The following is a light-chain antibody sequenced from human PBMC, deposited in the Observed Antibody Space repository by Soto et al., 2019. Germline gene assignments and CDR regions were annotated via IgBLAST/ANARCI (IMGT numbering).Light chain of an antibody. Sequence: QSALTQPPYASGSPGQSVTISCTGTSSDVGGYKYVSWYQQHPGKAPKLMIFEVNKRPSGVPDRFSGSKSGNTASLTVSGLQAEDEADYYCSSYAGINNIGVFGTGTKVTV. J-gene: IGLJ1*01. V-gene: IGLV2-8*01. CDR1: SSDVGGYKY. CDR3: SSYAGINNIGV. CDR2: EVN.